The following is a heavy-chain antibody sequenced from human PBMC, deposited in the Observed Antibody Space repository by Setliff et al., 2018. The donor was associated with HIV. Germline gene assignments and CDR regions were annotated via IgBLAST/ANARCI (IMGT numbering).Heavy chain of an antibody. CDR3: ARHRDPPGTRWIFYYYYMDL. CDR1: GASISNSNSY. Sequence: SETLSLTCTVYGASISNSNSYWGWIRQPPGKGLEWIGSLYYSGTTYYKPSLKSRVTMSVDTSKNQFSLKLSSVTAADTGVYYCARHRDPPGTRWIFYYYYMDLWGEGTTVTVSS. J-gene: IGHJ6*03. D-gene: IGHD5-12*01. CDR2: LYYSGTT. V-gene: IGHV4-39*01.